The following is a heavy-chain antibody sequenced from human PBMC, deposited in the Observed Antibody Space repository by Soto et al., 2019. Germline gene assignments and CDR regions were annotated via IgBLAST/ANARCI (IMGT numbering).Heavy chain of an antibody. D-gene: IGHD6-19*01. Sequence: SQTLSLTCAISGDSVSSNTAAWNWIRSSPSRGLEWLGRTHYRSNWRHDYAVSVKSRITVNPDTSKNHFSLQLNSVTPDDTAVYYCARGVAGSGFDLWGQGXLVTVYS. CDR1: GDSVSSNTAA. CDR3: ARGVAGSGFDL. J-gene: IGHJ4*02. CDR2: THYRSNWRH. V-gene: IGHV6-1*01.